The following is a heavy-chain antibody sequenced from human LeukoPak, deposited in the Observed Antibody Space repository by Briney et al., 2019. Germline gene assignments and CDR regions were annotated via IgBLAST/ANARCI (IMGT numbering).Heavy chain of an antibody. CDR3: ARPYDSGWYGSDY. Sequence: PGGSLRLSCAASGVAFSSYWMHWGRQAPGKGLVWVSRINSDGSSTSYADSVKGRFTISRDNAKNTLYLQMNSLRAEDTAVYYCARPYDSGWYGSDYWGQGTLVTVSS. CDR2: INSDGSST. V-gene: IGHV3-74*01. J-gene: IGHJ4*02. CDR1: GVAFSSYW. D-gene: IGHD6-19*01.